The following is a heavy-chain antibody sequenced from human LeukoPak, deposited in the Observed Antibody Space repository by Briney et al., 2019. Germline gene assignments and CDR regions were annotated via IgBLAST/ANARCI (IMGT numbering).Heavy chain of an antibody. J-gene: IGHJ4*02. V-gene: IGHV3-23*01. Sequence: PGGSLRLSCAASGFTFSSYVLSWVRQAPGKGLDWVSGISGSGGSTYYADSVKGRFTISRDNSKNTLYLQMNSLRAEDTAVYYCAKGVQELRGYLDYWGQGTLVTVSS. CDR3: AKGVQELRGYLDY. D-gene: IGHD1-26*01. CDR1: GFTFSSYV. CDR2: ISGSGGST.